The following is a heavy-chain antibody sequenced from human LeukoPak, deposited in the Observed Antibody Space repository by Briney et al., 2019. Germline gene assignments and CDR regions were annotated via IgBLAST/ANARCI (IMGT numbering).Heavy chain of an antibody. Sequence: GGSLRLSCVASGFTFSDYSMDWVRQSPGKGLEWVASISSSTTYIFYADSVKGRFTISRDDAKNSLYLQMNSLRAEDTAVYYCARDLTTVIAHVLYFDSWGQGTLVTVSS. CDR1: GFTFSDYS. J-gene: IGHJ4*02. D-gene: IGHD4-11*01. CDR3: ARDLTTVIAHVLYFDS. V-gene: IGHV3-21*01. CDR2: ISSSTTYI.